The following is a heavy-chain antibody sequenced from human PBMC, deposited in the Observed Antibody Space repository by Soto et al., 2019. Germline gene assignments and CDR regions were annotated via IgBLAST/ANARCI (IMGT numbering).Heavy chain of an antibody. CDR3: ARAGFAMFARDY. Sequence: EVHLVESGGGLVQPGGSLRLSCAASGFTFSTYWMSWVRQAPGKGLEWVANIDESGTKKYYGDSVDGRFTISRDSAKNSVDLEMNGLRAEAPATYYCARAGFAMFARDYWGQGTLVAVSS. CDR1: GFTFSTYW. CDR2: IDESGTKK. D-gene: IGHD3-10*02. V-gene: IGHV3-7*04. J-gene: IGHJ4*02.